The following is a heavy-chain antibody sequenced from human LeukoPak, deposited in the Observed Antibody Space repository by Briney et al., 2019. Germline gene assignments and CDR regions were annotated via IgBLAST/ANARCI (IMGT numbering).Heavy chain of an antibody. V-gene: IGHV1-69*13. CDR1: GGTFSSDA. D-gene: IGHD3-16*02. Sequence: ASVKVSCKASGGTFSSDAISWVRQAPGQGLEWMGGIIPIFGTANYARKFQGRVTITADESTSTAYMELSSLRSEDTAVYYCARDRTAYDYIWGSHRHFDYWGQGTLVTVSS. J-gene: IGHJ4*02. CDR2: IIPIFGTA. CDR3: ARDRTAYDYIWGSHRHFDY.